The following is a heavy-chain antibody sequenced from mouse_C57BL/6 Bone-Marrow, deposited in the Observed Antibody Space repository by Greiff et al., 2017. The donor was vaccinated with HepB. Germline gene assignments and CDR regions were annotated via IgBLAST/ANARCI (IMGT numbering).Heavy chain of an antibody. CDR2: ISNLAYSI. D-gene: IGHD1-1*01. CDR1: GFTFSDYG. Sequence: EVKVVESGGGLVQPGGSLKLSCAASGFTFSDYGMAWVRQAPRKGPEWVAFISNLAYSIYYADTVTGRFTISRENAKNTLYLEMSSLRSEDTAMYYCARQGATDAMDYWGQGTSVTVSS. V-gene: IGHV5-15*01. J-gene: IGHJ4*01. CDR3: ARQGATDAMDY.